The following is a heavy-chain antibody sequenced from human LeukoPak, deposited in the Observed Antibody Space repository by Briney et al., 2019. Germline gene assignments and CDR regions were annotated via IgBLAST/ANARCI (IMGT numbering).Heavy chain of an antibody. CDR2: ISSSGSTI. Sequence: LSLTCTVSGGSISSSSYYWGWIRQPPGKGLEWVSYISSSGSTIYYADSVKGRFTISRDNAKNSLYLQMNSLRAEDTAVYYCARDFGMVREKWGQGTLVTVSS. D-gene: IGHD3-10*01. V-gene: IGHV3-11*04. CDR3: ARDFGMVREK. CDR1: GGSISSSSYY. J-gene: IGHJ4*02.